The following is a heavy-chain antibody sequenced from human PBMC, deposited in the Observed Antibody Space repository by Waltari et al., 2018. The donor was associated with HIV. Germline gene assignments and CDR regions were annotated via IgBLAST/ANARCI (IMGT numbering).Heavy chain of an antibody. Sequence: QVQLVESGGGVVQPGRSLRLSCAASGFTFKNYGMHWVRQVPGKGLGWVAFIWYDGSNKYYADSVKGRFTISRDNSKNRLYLQMNSLRAEDTAVYYCARDRGGSSSLVLDSWGQGTLVTVSS. V-gene: IGHV3-33*01. D-gene: IGHD6-6*01. J-gene: IGHJ4*02. CDR1: GFTFKNYG. CDR3: ARDRGGSSSLVLDS. CDR2: IWYDGSNK.